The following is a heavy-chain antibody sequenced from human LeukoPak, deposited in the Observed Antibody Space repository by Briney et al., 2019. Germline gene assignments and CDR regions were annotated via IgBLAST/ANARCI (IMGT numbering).Heavy chain of an antibody. J-gene: IGHJ4*02. CDR1: GYTLTELS. CDR2: FDPEDGET. D-gene: IGHD2-15*01. V-gene: IGHV1-24*01. CDR3: ATTLRDRRNFDY. Sequence: GASVKVSCKVSGYTLTELSMHWVRQAPGKGLEWMGGFDPEDGETIYAQKFQGRVTMTEDTSTDTAYMELSSLRSEDTAVYYCATTLRDRRNFDYWGQGTLVTVSS.